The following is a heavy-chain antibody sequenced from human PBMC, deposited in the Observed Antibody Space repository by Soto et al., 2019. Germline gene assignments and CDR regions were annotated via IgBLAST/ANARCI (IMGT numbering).Heavy chain of an antibody. V-gene: IGHV4-31*03. Sequence: QVQLQESGPGLVKPSQTLSLTCTVSGGSISSGGYYWSWIRQHPGKGLEWIGYIYYSGSTNYNPSLKSRVTISVDTSKNQFSLKLSSVTAADTAVYYCARGVFTRYSSSWYFDYWGQGTLVTVSS. CDR1: GGSISSGGYY. CDR2: IYYSGST. CDR3: ARGVFTRYSSSWYFDY. J-gene: IGHJ4*02. D-gene: IGHD6-13*01.